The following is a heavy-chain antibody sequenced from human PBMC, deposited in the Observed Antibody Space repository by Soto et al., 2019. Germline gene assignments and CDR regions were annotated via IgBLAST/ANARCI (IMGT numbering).Heavy chain of an antibody. V-gene: IGHV4-61*01. CDR1: GGSVSSGSYY. CDR3: ARDLGYCSSTSCYHRYYGMDV. Sequence: PSETLSLTCTVSGGSVSSGSYYWSWIRQPPGKGLEWIGYIYYSGSTNYNPSLKSRVTISVDTSKNQFSLKLSSVTAADTAVYYCARDLGYCSSTSCYHRYYGMDVWGQGTTVTVSS. CDR2: IYYSGST. D-gene: IGHD2-2*01. J-gene: IGHJ6*02.